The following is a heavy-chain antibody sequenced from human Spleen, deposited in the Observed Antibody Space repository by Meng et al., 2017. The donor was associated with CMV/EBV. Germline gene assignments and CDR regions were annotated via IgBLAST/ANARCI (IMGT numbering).Heavy chain of an antibody. CDR3: ARVAAAGRGMDV. V-gene: IGHV3-7*04. J-gene: IGHJ6*02. Sequence: GGSLRLSCAVSGFTLTSYWMSWVRQAPGKGLEWVASIKHDGGEKYYVDSVRGRFTISRDNAKTSVYLQMNSLRAEDTAVYYCARVAAAGRGMDVWGQGTTVTVSS. CDR2: IKHDGGEK. D-gene: IGHD6-13*01. CDR1: GFTLTSYW.